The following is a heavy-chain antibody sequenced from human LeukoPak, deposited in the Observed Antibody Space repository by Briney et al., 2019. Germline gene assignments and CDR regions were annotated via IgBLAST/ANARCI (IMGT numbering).Heavy chain of an antibody. CDR3: ARFIVVVVAATFAWFDP. V-gene: IGHV4-4*02. J-gene: IGHJ5*02. CDR1: GGSISSSNW. D-gene: IGHD2-15*01. CDR2: IYHSGST. Sequence: PSGTLSLTCAVSGGSISSSNWWSWVRQPPGKGLEWIGEIYHSGSTNYNPSLKSRVTISVDKSKNQFSLKLSSVTAADTAVYYCARFIVVVVAATFAWFDPWGQGTLVTVSS.